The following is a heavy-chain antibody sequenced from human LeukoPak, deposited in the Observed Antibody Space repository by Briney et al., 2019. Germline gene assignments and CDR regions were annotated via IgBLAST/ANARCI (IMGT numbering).Heavy chain of an antibody. CDR1: GFTFSSYE. D-gene: IGHD1-7*01. CDR2: ISSSSSYI. V-gene: IGHV3-21*01. CDR3: ARDLGYNWNYFSGDAFDI. J-gene: IGHJ3*02. Sequence: PGGSLRLSCAASGFTFSSYEMNWVRQAPGKGLEWVSSISSSSSYIYYADSVKGRFTISRDNAKNSLYLQMNSLRAEDTAVYYCARDLGYNWNYFSGDAFDIWGQGTMVTVSS.